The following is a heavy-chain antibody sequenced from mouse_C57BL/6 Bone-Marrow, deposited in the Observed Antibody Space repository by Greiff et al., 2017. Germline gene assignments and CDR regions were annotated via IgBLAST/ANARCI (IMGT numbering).Heavy chain of an antibody. CDR3: AREGYGNYGWYFDV. Sequence: QVQLQQPGAELVRPGSSVKLSCKASGYTFTSYWMHWVKQRPIQGLEWIGNIDPSDSETHYNQKFKDKATLTVDKSSSTDYMQLSSLTSEDSAVYYCAREGYGNYGWYFDVWGTGTTVTVSS. J-gene: IGHJ1*03. CDR1: GYTFTSYW. V-gene: IGHV1-52*01. CDR2: IDPSDSET. D-gene: IGHD2-1*01.